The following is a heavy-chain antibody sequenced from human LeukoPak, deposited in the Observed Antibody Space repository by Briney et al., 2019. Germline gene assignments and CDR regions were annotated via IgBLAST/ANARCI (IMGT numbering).Heavy chain of an antibody. CDR2: IKKDGSEK. D-gene: IGHD6-19*01. V-gene: IGHV3-7*01. J-gene: IGHJ5*02. Sequence: GGSLRLSCAASGFTFSNYWMSWVRQAPGKGLEWVANIKKDGSEKKYVDSVKGRFTISRDNAENSLYLQMNSLRDEDTAIYYCVREGGSGWYSGWFDPWGQGTLVTVSS. CDR3: VREGGSGWYSGWFDP. CDR1: GFTFSNYW.